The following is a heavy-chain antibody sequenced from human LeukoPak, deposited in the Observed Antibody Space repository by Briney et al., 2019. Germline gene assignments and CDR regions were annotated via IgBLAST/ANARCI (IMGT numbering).Heavy chain of an antibody. CDR1: GYTFTSYG. Sequence: ASVKVSCKASGYTFTSYGISWVRQAPGQGLEWMGWISAYNGNTNYAQKLQGRVTMTTDTSTSTAYMELRSLRSDDTAVYYGARVAAVAGPYNWFDPWGQGTLVTVSS. J-gene: IGHJ5*02. CDR3: ARVAAVAGPYNWFDP. D-gene: IGHD6-19*01. V-gene: IGHV1-18*01. CDR2: ISAYNGNT.